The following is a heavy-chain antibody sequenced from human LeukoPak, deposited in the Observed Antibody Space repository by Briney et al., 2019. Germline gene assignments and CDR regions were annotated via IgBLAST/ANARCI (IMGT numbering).Heavy chain of an antibody. D-gene: IGHD1-26*01. V-gene: IGHV1-18*01. CDR1: GYTFIYYG. CDR3: ARATGIVGALIFDS. CDR2: ISGYNGDT. Sequence: ASVKVSCKTSGYTFIYYGLSWVRQAPGQGLEWMGWISGYNGDTKYAQNFQGRLTMTTDTSAATAQIELRGLRSDDTAVYYCARATGIVGALIFDSWGQGSLVTVSS. J-gene: IGHJ4*02.